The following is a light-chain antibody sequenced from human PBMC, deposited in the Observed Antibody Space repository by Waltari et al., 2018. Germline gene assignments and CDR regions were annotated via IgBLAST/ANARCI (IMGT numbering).Light chain of an antibody. CDR1: SSNTGAGYD. CDR2: VTG. CDR3: QSFDGSLGGSV. V-gene: IGLV1-40*01. J-gene: IGLJ1*01. Sequence: QSVLTQPPSVSGAPGQRVTISCTGSSSNTGAGYDVHWYQLLPGRAPKLLIKVTGKRPSGVPDRFSGSKSGTSASLAITGLQTEDEGDYYCQSFDGSLGGSVFGTGTKVSVL.